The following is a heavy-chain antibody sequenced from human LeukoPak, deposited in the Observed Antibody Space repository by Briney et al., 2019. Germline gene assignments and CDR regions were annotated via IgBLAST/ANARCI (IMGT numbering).Heavy chain of an antibody. Sequence: ASVKVSCKASGYTFTGYYMHWVRQAPGHGLEWMGWINPNSGGTNYAQKFQGRVTMTRDTSISTAYMELSRLRSDDTAVYYCARDFEGSTAYYYMDVWGKGTTVTVSS. CDR3: ARDFEGSTAYYYMDV. CDR1: GYTFTGYY. V-gene: IGHV1-2*02. J-gene: IGHJ6*03. CDR2: INPNSGGT. D-gene: IGHD2-2*01.